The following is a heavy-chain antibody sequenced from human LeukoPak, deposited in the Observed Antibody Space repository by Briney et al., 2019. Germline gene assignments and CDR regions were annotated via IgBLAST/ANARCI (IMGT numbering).Heavy chain of an antibody. V-gene: IGHV1-69*05. Sequence: GSSVKVSCKASGGTFSSYAISWVRQAPGQGLEWMGGIIPIFGTANYAQKFQGRATITTDESTSTAYMELSSLRSEDTAVYYCARGAVSSTSWKLDYWGQGTLVTVSS. D-gene: IGHD2-2*01. CDR1: GGTFSSYA. CDR3: ARGAVSSTSWKLDY. J-gene: IGHJ4*02. CDR2: IIPIFGTA.